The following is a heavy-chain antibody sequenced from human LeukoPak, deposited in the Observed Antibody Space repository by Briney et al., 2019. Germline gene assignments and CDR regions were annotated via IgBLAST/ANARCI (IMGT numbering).Heavy chain of an antibody. D-gene: IGHD5-12*01. J-gene: IGHJ4*02. Sequence: ASVKVSCKASGYTFTTYYVHWVRQAPGQGLEWMGIINPSGGSTTYAQKFQGRVTMTEDTSTDTAYMELRSLRSEDTAVYYCATGAGGYDSWFDYWGQGTLVTVSS. CDR3: ATGAGGYDSWFDY. V-gene: IGHV1-46*01. CDR2: INPSGGST. CDR1: GYTFTTYY.